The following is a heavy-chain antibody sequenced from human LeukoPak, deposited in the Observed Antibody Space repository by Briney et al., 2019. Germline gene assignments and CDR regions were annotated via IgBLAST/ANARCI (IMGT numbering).Heavy chain of an antibody. Sequence: GGSLRLSCAASGFTFSTYAMSWVRQAPGKGLEWVSGISWNSGHIGYADSVKGRFTISRDSAKKSLYLQMSSLRAEDTALYYCAKDMFGGIYSFDSWGQGTLVTVSS. CDR1: GFTFSTYA. D-gene: IGHD2-15*01. CDR2: ISWNSGHI. V-gene: IGHV3-9*01. CDR3: AKDMFGGIYSFDS. J-gene: IGHJ4*02.